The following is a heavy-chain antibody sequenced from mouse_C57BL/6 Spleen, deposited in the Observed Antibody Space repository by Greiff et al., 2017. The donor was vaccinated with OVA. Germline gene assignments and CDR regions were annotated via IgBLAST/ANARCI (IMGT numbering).Heavy chain of an antibody. CDR3: ARDHRGFAY. V-gene: IGHV1-39*01. J-gene: IGHJ3*01. CDR1: GYPFTDYN. Sequence: EVQPQQSGPELVKPGASVKIFRKASGYPFTDYNMNRVKQSTGKRLEWIGVINSNYGTTSYNQKFKGKGTLTVDQSSSTAYMQLNSLTSEDSAVYYCARDHRGFAYWGQGTLVTVSA. CDR2: INSNYGTT.